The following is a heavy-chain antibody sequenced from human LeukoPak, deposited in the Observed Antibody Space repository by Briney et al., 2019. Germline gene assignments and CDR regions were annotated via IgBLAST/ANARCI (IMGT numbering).Heavy chain of an antibody. CDR2: IYYSGSA. V-gene: IGHV4-39*01. CDR3: ARRLDGGFDY. J-gene: IGHJ4*02. D-gene: IGHD3-16*01. Sequence: SETLSLTCTVSGGSISSASSYWGWIRQPPGKGLEWIGNIYYSGSAYYNPSLKSRVTISVDTSKNQFSPKLSSVTAADTAVYYCARRLDGGFDYWGQGTLVTVSS. CDR1: GGSISSASSY.